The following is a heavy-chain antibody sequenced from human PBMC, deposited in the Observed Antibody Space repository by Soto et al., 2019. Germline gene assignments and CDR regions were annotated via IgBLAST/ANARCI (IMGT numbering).Heavy chain of an antibody. CDR1: GFTFSNAW. Sequence: GGSLRLSCAASGFTFSNAWMSWVRQAPGKGLEWLGRIRNKPAGHTTEHAASVRGRFTISRDDSKNSVYLQMNSLRSDDTALYYCARDPVAVTGSFVDWWGQGTLVTVSS. CDR2: IRNKPAGHTT. CDR3: ARDPVAVTGSFVDW. V-gene: IGHV3-72*01. D-gene: IGHD6-19*01. J-gene: IGHJ4*01.